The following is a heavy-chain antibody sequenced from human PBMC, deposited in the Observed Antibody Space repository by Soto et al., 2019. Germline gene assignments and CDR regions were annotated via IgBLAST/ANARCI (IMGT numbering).Heavy chain of an antibody. V-gene: IGHV3-23*01. CDR1: GFTFSSYS. J-gene: IGHJ3*02. Sequence: EVKLLESGGGLVQPGGSLRLSCAASGFTFSSYSMSWVRQAPGKGLEWVAHITASGGTTYYADSVKGRFTTSRDTSRNTLYLQMNSLRAEDTALYYCAKCMQAYWNYDAHHIWGQGTMVTVSS. D-gene: IGHD1-7*01. CDR3: AKCMQAYWNYDAHHI. CDR2: ITASGGTT.